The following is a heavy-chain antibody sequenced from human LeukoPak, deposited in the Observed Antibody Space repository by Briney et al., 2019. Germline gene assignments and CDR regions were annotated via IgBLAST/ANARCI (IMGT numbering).Heavy chain of an antibody. D-gene: IGHD6-19*01. CDR3: AKDSGIAVAGRGLDY. Sequence: GGSLRLSCAASGFTFSSYGMHWVRQAPGKGLEWVAFIRYDGSNKYYADSVKGRFTISRDNSKNTLYLQMNSLRAEDTAVYYCAKDSGIAVAGRGLDYWGQGTLVTVSS. J-gene: IGHJ4*02. CDR2: IRYDGSNK. CDR1: GFTFSSYG. V-gene: IGHV3-30*02.